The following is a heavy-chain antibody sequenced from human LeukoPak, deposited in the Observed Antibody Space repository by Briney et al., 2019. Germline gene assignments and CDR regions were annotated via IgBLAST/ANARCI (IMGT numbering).Heavy chain of an antibody. CDR1: GFTFSSYG. CDR3: ARDLVPAAAPNWFDP. V-gene: IGHV3-30*02. D-gene: IGHD6-13*01. Sequence: GGSLRLSCAASGFTFSSYGMHWVRQAPGKGLEWVAFIRYDGSNKYYADSVKGRFTISRDNSKNSLYLQMNSLRAEDTAVYYCARDLVPAAAPNWFDPWGQGTLVTVSS. J-gene: IGHJ5*02. CDR2: IRYDGSNK.